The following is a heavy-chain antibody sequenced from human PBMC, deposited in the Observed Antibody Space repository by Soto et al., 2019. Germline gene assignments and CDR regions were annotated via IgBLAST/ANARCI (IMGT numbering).Heavy chain of an antibody. CDR3: ARDIRSVATHRNYYYGMDV. V-gene: IGHV3-21*01. J-gene: IGHJ6*02. D-gene: IGHD5-12*01. CDR2: ISSSSSYI. CDR1: GFTFSSYS. Sequence: GGSLRLSCAASGFTFSSYSMNWVRQAPGKGLEWVSSISSSSSYIYYADSVKGRFTISRDNAKNSLYLQMNSLRAEDTAVYYCARDIRSVATHRNYYYGMDVWGQGTTVTVSS.